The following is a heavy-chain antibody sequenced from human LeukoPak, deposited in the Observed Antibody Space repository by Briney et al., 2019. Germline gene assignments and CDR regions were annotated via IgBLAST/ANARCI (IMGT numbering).Heavy chain of an antibody. CDR2: INHSGST. CDR3: ANTPGGIAVAGTFDP. J-gene: IGHJ5*02. V-gene: IGHV4-34*01. CDR1: GGSFSGYY. Sequence: PSETLSLTCAVYGGSFSGYYWSWIRQPPGKGLEWIGEINHSGSTNYNPSLKSRVTISVDTSKNQFSLKLSSVTAADTAVYYCANTPGGIAVAGTFDPWGQGTLVTVSS. D-gene: IGHD6-19*01.